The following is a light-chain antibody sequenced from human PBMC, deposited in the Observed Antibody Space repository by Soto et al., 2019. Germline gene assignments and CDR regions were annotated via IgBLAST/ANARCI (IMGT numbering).Light chain of an antibody. CDR1: QSISSW. J-gene: IGKJ1*01. Sequence: DIQMTQYPSTLSASVGDRVIITCRASQSISSWLAWYQQKPGKAPKLLISKASNLESGVPSRFSGSGSGTEFTLTVSSLQPDDFATYYCQRYSSYWTFGQGTKVEFK. CDR2: KAS. CDR3: QRYSSYWT. V-gene: IGKV1-5*03.